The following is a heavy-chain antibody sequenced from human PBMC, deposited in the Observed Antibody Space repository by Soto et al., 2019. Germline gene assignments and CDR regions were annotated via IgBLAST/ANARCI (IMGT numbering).Heavy chain of an antibody. Sequence: ASVKVSCKASGYTFTSYAMYWVRHAPAQSLEWMGWISGYNGDTNYAQKFQDRVSMTIDTSTGTAYMELRSLTSDDTAVYYCAKNGQPPYYYYGLDVWGQGTKVTVSS. V-gene: IGHV1-18*01. D-gene: IGHD2-8*01. CDR1: GYTFTSYA. CDR2: ISGYNGDT. J-gene: IGHJ6*02. CDR3: AKNGQPPYYYYGLDV.